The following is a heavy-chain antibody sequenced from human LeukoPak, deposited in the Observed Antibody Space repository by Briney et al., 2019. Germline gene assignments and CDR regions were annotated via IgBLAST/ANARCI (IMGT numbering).Heavy chain of an antibody. J-gene: IGHJ4*02. CDR3: ARYGSGSYYFDY. CDR1: GFTFGSYS. Sequence: PGGSLRLSCAASGFTFGSYSMNWVRQAPGKGLEWVSSISSSSSYIYYADSVKGRFTISRDNAKNSLYLQMNSLRAEDTAVYYCARYGSGSYYFDYWGQGTLVTVSS. CDR2: ISSSSSYI. D-gene: IGHD3-10*01. V-gene: IGHV3-21*01.